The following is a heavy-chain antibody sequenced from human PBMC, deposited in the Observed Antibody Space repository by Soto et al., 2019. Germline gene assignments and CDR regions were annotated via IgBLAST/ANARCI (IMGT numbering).Heavy chain of an antibody. CDR2: ISGSGGST. D-gene: IGHD3-22*01. J-gene: IGHJ6*04. Sequence: GGSLRLSCAASGFTFSSYAMSWVRQAPGKGLEWVSIISGSGGSTYYADSVKGRFTISRDNSKNTLYLQMDSLRAEDTAVYYCARVVVVIPQGYYSAMDAWGKGTTVTISS. CDR1: GFTFSSYA. V-gene: IGHV3-23*01. CDR3: ARVVVVIPQGYYSAMDA.